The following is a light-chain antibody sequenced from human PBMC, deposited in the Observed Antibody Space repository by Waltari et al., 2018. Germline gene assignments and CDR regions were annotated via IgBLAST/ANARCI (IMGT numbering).Light chain of an antibody. V-gene: IGKV4-1*01. CDR3: QQYYSPLSFN. CDR1: QSVLFSSDNRHY. J-gene: IGKJ2*01. Sequence: DVVVTQSPDSLAVSLGERATINCKSSQSVLFSSDNRHYLAWYQQKPGQPPKLLIYWSSTRESGVPDRFTGSGSGTDFTLTISSLQAEDVAVYYCQQYYSPLSFNFGQGTKVEIK. CDR2: WSS.